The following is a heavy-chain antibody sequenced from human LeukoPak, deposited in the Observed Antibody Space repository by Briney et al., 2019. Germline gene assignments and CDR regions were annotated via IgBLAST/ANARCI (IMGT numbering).Heavy chain of an antibody. CDR3: ARMARDVAMALDY. J-gene: IGHJ4*02. Sequence: SGPTLVKPTQTLTLTCTFSGFSLTTSGMCVSWIRQPPGKALEWLARIDWDDDEYYSTSLKTRLTISKDTSKNQVVLTMANMDPVDTATYYCARMARDVAMALDYWGQGTLVTVSS. CDR2: IDWDDDE. V-gene: IGHV2-70*11. D-gene: IGHD5-18*01. CDR1: GFSLTTSGMC.